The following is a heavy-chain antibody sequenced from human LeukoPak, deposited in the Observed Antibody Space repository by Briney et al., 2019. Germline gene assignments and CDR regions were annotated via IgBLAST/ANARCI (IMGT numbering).Heavy chain of an antibody. CDR3: AKESGKFDY. CDR1: GXXXXXXX. Sequence: PGGSLRLSCVAXGXXXXXXXXXXXXXAPGXGLELVSLISGDGXXTXYADSVKGRFSISRDNSKNSLYLEMNSLRTEDAAMYYCAKESGKFDYWGQGTLVAVSS. J-gene: IGHJ4*02. V-gene: IGHV3-43*02. CDR2: ISGDGXXT.